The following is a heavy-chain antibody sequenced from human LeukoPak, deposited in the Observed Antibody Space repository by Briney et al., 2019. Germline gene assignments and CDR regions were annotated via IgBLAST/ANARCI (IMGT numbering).Heavy chain of an antibody. V-gene: IGHV3-53*01. CDR1: GFTVITND. CDR2: LYSDGNT. J-gene: IGHJ4*02. CDR3: ARGVEPLAANTLAY. Sequence: GGSLRLSCAASGFTVITNDMTWVRQAPGKGLEWVSVLYSDGNTKYADSVQGRFTVSRDNSKSTLYLEMNSLSPDDTAVYYCARGVEPLAANTLAYWGQGTLVTVSS. D-gene: IGHD1-14*01.